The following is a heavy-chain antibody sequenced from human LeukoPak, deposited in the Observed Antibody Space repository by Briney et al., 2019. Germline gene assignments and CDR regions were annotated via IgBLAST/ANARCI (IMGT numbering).Heavy chain of an antibody. CDR2: IYYSGST. V-gene: IGHV4-59*01. CDR3: ARHVLYTGMDV. CDR1: GGSISSYY. D-gene: IGHD2-2*02. Sequence: SETLSLTCTVSGGSISSYYWSWIRQPPGKGLEWIGYIYYSGSTNYNPSLKSRVTISVDTSKNQFSLKLSSVTAADTAVYYCARHVLYTGMDVWGQGTTVTVSS. J-gene: IGHJ6*02.